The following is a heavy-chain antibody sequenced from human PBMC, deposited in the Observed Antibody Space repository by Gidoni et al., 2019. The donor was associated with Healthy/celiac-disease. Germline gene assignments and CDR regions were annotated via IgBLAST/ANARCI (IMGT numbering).Heavy chain of an antibody. Sequence: QVQLQQWGAGLLKPSETLSLTCAVYGGSFSGYYWSWIRQPPGKGLEWIGEINHSGSTNYNPSLKSRVTISVDTSKNQFSLNLSSVTAADTALYYCARGGWVRRGYYYYMDVWGKGTTVTVSS. CDR3: ARGGWVRRGYYYYMDV. V-gene: IGHV4-34*01. CDR1: GGSFSGYY. CDR2: INHSGST. J-gene: IGHJ6*03. D-gene: IGHD1-26*01.